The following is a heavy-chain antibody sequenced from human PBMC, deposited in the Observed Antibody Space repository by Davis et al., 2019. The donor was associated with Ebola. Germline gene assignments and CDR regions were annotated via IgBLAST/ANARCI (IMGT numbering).Heavy chain of an antibody. CDR1: GFTFSSYA. V-gene: IGHV3-23*01. CDR2: ISGSGGST. Sequence: PGGSLRLSCAASGFTFSSYAMSWVRQAPGKGLEWVSAISGSGGSTYYADSVKGRFTISRDNSKNTLYLQMNSLRAEDTAVYYCAKDLTEKQQLVLRPPGSFDYWGQGTLVTVSS. J-gene: IGHJ4*02. CDR3: AKDLTEKQQLVLRPPGSFDY. D-gene: IGHD6-13*01.